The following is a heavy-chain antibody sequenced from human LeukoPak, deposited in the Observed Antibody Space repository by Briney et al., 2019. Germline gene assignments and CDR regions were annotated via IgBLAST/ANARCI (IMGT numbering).Heavy chain of an antibody. CDR3: AREGGFYRPLDY. CDR1: GGSVSSTNW. V-gene: IGHV4-4*02. CDR2: VHLDGRT. Sequence: PSETLSLTCGVSGGSVSSTNWWTWIRQPPGKGLEWIGEVHLDGRTNFNPSLKSRLTMSVDLSENHVSLKLTSVTAADTAVYYCAREGGFYRPLDYSGQGTLVTVAS. J-gene: IGHJ4*02. D-gene: IGHD6-25*01.